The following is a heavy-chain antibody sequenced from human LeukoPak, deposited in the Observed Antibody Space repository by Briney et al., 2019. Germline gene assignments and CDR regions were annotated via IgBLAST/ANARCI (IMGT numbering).Heavy chain of an antibody. CDR3: ARVHYYDSSGFDY. CDR2: ISSSSSYI. Sequence: GGSLRLSCAASGFTFSGYSMNWVRQAPGKGLEWVSSISSSSSYIYYADSVKGRFTISRDNAKNSLYLQMNSLRAEDTAVYYCARVHYYDSSGFDYWGQGTLVTVSS. D-gene: IGHD3-22*01. J-gene: IGHJ4*02. V-gene: IGHV3-21*01. CDR1: GFTFSGYS.